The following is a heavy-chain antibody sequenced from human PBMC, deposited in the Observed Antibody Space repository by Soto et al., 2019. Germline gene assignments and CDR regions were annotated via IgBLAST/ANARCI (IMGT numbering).Heavy chain of an antibody. V-gene: IGHV1-3*01. J-gene: IGHJ4*02. CDR3: ARGPGPRITIFGVAPPFDY. CDR1: GYTFTSYA. D-gene: IGHD3-3*01. CDR2: INAGNGNT. Sequence: ASVKVSCKASGYTFTSYAMHWVRQAPGQRLEWMGWINAGNGNTKYSQKFQGRVTITRDTSASTAYMELSSLRSEDTAVYYCARGPGPRITIFGVAPPFDYWGQGTLVTVS.